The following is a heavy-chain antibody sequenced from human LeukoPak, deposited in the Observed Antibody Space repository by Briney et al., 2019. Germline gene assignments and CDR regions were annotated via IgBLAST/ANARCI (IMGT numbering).Heavy chain of an antibody. CDR1: GFTFSSYW. CDR3: ARSNQADDY. D-gene: IGHD1-14*01. Sequence: LPGRSLRLSCAASGFTFSSYWMHWVRQVPGKGLVWVARINPGGSSITYADSVKGRFTISRDNAKSTLYLQMDSLRAEDTGVYYCARSNQADDYWGQGTLVTVS. J-gene: IGHJ4*02. V-gene: IGHV3-74*01. CDR2: INPGGSSI.